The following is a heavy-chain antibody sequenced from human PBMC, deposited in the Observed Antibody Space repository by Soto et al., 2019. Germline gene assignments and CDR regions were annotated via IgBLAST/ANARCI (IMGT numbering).Heavy chain of an antibody. V-gene: IGHV3-30-3*01. CDR1: GFTFSSYA. CDR3: EREMSGDGDDAFDX. CDR2: ISYDGSNK. J-gene: IGHJ3*02. Sequence: WGCLRLSLAASGFTFSSYAMHWVRQAPGKGLEWVAFISYDGSNKYYADSVKGRLTISRDNSKNTLYLQMNSLRAEDTAVYYCEREMSGDGDDAFDXWGQVTRFT. D-gene: IGHD4-17*01.